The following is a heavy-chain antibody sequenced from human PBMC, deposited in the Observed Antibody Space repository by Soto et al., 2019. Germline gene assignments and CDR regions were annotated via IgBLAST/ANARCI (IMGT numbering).Heavy chain of an antibody. CDR3: AKRRYSYEHYYYYYGMDV. D-gene: IGHD5-18*01. V-gene: IGHV3-30*18. CDR1: GFTFSSYG. CDR2: ISYDGSNK. J-gene: IGHJ6*02. Sequence: QVQLVESGGGVVQPGRSLRLSCAASGFTFSSYGMHWVRQAPGKGLEWVAVISYDGSNKYYADSVKGRFTISRDNSKNTLYLQMNSLRAEDTAVYYCAKRRYSYEHYYYYYGMDVWGQGTTVTVSS.